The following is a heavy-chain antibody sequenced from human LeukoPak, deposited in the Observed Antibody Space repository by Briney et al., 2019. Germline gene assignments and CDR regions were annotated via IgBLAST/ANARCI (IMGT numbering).Heavy chain of an antibody. D-gene: IGHD2-15*01. CDR1: GGSFSGYY. V-gene: IGHV4-34*01. Sequence: SETLSLTCAVYGGSFSGYYWSWIRQPPGKGLEWIGEINHSGSTNYNPSLKSRVTISVDTSKNQFSLKLSSVTAADTAVYYCARGRRSSGGSCYDCWGQGTLVTVSS. CDR2: INHSGST. J-gene: IGHJ4*02. CDR3: ARGRRSSGGSCYDC.